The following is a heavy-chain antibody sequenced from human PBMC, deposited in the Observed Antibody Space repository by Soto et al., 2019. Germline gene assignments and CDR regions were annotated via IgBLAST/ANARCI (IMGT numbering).Heavy chain of an antibody. CDR3: ARDGGAQYQLLPQGYYYGMDV. D-gene: IGHD2-2*01. CDR1: CGSINIGGYY. V-gene: IGHV4-31*03. Sequence: TLSLTCTVSCGSINIGGYYCSWIRQHPGKGLEWIGYIYYSGSTYYNPSLKSRVTISVDTSKNQFSLQLNSVTPEDTAVYYCARDGGAQYQLLPQGYYYGMDVWGQGTTVTVSS. CDR2: IYYSGST. J-gene: IGHJ6*02.